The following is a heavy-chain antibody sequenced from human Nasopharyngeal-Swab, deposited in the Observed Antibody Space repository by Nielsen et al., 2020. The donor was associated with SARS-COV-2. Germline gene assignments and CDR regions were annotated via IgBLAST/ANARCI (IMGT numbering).Heavy chain of an antibody. J-gene: IGHJ6*02. CDR2: ISGSGDTT. Sequence: ESLKLSCAASGFTFNNYNFNWVRQAPGKGLEWVSIISGSGDTTYYADSVKDRFTISRDNSKNTLYMQTNSLRVEDTAVYYCAKAPYLRGLDVWGQGTTVTVSS. CDR3: AKAPYLRGLDV. CDR1: GFTFNNYN. D-gene: IGHD2-21*01. V-gene: IGHV3-23*01.